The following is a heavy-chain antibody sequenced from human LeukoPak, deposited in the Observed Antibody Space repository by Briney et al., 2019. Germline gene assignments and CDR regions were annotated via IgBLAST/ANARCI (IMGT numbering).Heavy chain of an antibody. Sequence: PGGSLRLSCAASGFTVSSNYMSWVRQAPGKGLEWVSVIYSGGSTYYADSVKGRFTISRDNSKNTLYLQMNSLRTEDTAVYYCARRENYDFWSGYSDAFDIWGQGTMVTVSS. CDR1: GFTVSSNY. D-gene: IGHD3-3*01. CDR2: IYSGGST. CDR3: ARRENYDFWSGYSDAFDI. V-gene: IGHV3-66*01. J-gene: IGHJ3*02.